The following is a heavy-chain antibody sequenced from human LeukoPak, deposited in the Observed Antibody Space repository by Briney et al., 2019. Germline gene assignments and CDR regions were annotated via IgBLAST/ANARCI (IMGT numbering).Heavy chain of an antibody. Sequence: RASETLSLTCAVYGGSFSGYYWSWVRQPPGKGLEWIGEINRSGSTNYNPSLKSRVTISVDTSKNQFSLKLSSVTAADTAVYYCARDRGSFYGSGSYYSLGTFDPWGQGTLVSVSS. CDR3: ARDRGSFYGSGSYYSLGTFDP. CDR1: GGSFSGYY. CDR2: INRSGST. D-gene: IGHD3-10*01. J-gene: IGHJ5*02. V-gene: IGHV4-34*01.